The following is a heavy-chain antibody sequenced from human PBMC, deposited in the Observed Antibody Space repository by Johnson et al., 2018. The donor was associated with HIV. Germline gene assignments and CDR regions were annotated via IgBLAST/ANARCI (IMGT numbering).Heavy chain of an antibody. CDR2: INSDGSST. D-gene: IGHD4-23*01. V-gene: IGHV3-74*02. CDR1: GFTLSSYW. CDR3: ARDDYGGLDAFDI. Sequence: VQLVESGGGLVQPGGSLRLSCAASGFTLSSYWMHWVRQAPGKGLVWVSRINSDGSSTSYADSVKGRFTISRDNAKNTLYLQMNSLRAVDTAVYYCARDDYGGLDAFDIWGQGTMVTVSS. J-gene: IGHJ3*02.